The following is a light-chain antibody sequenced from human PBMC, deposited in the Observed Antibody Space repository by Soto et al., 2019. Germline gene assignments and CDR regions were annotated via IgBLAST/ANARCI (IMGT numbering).Light chain of an antibody. CDR2: GAS. V-gene: IGKV3-20*01. J-gene: IGKJ4*01. Sequence: EIVLTQSPGTLSLSPGERATLSCRASQSVGTTYLGWYQHKPGQAPRLLICGASSRATGIPDRFSGSGSGTEFTLATSRLESEDFAVYYCQQYGSSGLTSGGGTKVDIK. CDR3: QQYGSSGLT. CDR1: QSVGTTY.